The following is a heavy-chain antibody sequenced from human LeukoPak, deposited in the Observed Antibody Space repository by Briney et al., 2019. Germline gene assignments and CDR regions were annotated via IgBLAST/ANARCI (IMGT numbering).Heavy chain of an antibody. J-gene: IGHJ3*02. CDR2: IYWNDDK. CDR3: AHVRDMEWLVRDAFDI. CDR1: GFSLSTSGVG. D-gene: IGHD6-19*01. V-gene: IGHV2-5*01. Sequence: SGPTLVNPTQTLTLTCTFSGFSLSTSGVGVGWIRQPPGKALEWLALIYWNDDKRYSPSLKSRLTITKDTSKNQVVLTMTNMDPVDTATYYCAHVRDMEWLVRDAFDIWGQGTMVTVSS.